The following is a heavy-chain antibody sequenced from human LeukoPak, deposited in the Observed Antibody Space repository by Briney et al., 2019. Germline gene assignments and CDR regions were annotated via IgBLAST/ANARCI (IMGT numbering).Heavy chain of an antibody. CDR1: GFTFSSYS. Sequence: GGSLRLSCAASGFTFSSYSMNWVRQAPGKGLEWVSSISSSSSYIYYADSVKGRFTISRDNAKNSLYLQMNSLRAEDTAVYYCARVAGVLMVYANDYWGQGTLVTVSS. CDR3: ARVAGVLMVYANDY. J-gene: IGHJ4*02. V-gene: IGHV3-21*01. CDR2: ISSSSSYI. D-gene: IGHD2-8*01.